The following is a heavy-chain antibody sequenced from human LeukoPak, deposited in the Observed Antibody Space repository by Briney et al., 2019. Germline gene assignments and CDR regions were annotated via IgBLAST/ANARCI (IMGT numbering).Heavy chain of an antibody. CDR3: ARVGYSYGFDP. Sequence: PSETLSLTCTVSGGSVSSYYWSWLRQTPGKGLGWIGYIYYSGNTNYNPSLKTRVTISIDTSKNQFSLKLSSVTAAHTAVYYCARVGYSYGFDPWGQGTLVTVSS. D-gene: IGHD5-18*01. J-gene: IGHJ5*02. CDR1: GGSVSSYY. V-gene: IGHV4-59*08. CDR2: IYYSGNT.